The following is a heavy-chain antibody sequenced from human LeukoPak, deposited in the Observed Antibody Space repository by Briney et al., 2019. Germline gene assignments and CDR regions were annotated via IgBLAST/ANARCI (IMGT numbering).Heavy chain of an antibody. CDR3: ARGTYDYVWGSHRNPSDY. V-gene: IGHV1-18*01. D-gene: IGHD3-16*02. J-gene: IGHJ4*02. Sequence: ASVKVSCKASGYTFTSYGISWVRQAPGQGLEWMGWISAYNGNTNYAQKLQGRVTMTTDTSTSTAYMELRSLRSDDTAVYYCARGTYDYVWGSHRNPSDYWGQGTLVTVSS. CDR1: GYTFTSYG. CDR2: ISAYNGNT.